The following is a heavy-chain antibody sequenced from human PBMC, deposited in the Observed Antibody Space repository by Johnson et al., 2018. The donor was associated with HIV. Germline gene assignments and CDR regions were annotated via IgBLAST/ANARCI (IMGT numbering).Heavy chain of an antibody. CDR2: ISCDGGST. V-gene: IGHV3-30*14. J-gene: IGHJ3*02. Sequence: QVQLVESGGGVVRPGRSLRLSCAASGFTFGSYAMRWVRQAPGKGLEWVSVISCDGGSTFYPNSLKGRFIISRDNSKNTVYLQMNSLRAEDTAVYYCARDLPLSHTVTSQRRAFDIWGQGTMVTVSS. D-gene: IGHD4-11*01. CDR1: GFTFGSYA. CDR3: ARDLPLSHTVTSQRRAFDI.